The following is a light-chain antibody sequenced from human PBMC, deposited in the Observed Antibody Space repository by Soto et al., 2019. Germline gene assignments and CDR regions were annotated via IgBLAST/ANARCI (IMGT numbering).Light chain of an antibody. J-gene: IGLJ1*01. CDR3: CSSGGSPTYV. V-gene: IGLV2-23*02. CDR2: EVN. Sequence: HSALTQPASVSGSPGQSTTISCTGTSSNVGSYKLVSWYQQHPGKAPKLMIFEVNKRPSGVSNRFSGYKSGNTASLTISGLKVEDEADYYCCSSGGSPTYVFGTGTKVTV. CDR1: SSNVGSYKL.